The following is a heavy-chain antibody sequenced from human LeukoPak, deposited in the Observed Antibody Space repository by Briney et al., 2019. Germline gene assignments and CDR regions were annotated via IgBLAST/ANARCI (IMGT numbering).Heavy chain of an antibody. CDR3: AKDFGGWSPRYFDL. Sequence: GRSLRLSCAASGFTFDDYAMHWVRQAPGRGLEWVSGISWNSDSIDYADSVKGRFTISRDNAKSSLYLQMNSLRTEDTALYYCAKDFGGWSPRYFDLWGRGTLVTVSS. CDR1: GFTFDDYA. V-gene: IGHV3-9*01. J-gene: IGHJ2*01. CDR2: ISWNSDSI. D-gene: IGHD2-15*01.